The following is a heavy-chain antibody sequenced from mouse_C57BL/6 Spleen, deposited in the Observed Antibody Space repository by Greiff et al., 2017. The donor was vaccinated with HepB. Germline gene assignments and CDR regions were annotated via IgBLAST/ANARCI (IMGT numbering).Heavy chain of an antibody. CDR2: ISYDGSN. Sequence: EVHLVESGPGLVKPSQSLSLTCSVTGYSITSGYYWNWIRQFPGNKLEWMGYISYDGSNNYNPSLKNRISITRDTSKNQLFLKLNSVTTEDTATYYCARGRDYFDYWGQGTTLTVSS. J-gene: IGHJ2*01. CDR1: GYSITSGYY. V-gene: IGHV3-6*01. CDR3: ARGRDYFDY.